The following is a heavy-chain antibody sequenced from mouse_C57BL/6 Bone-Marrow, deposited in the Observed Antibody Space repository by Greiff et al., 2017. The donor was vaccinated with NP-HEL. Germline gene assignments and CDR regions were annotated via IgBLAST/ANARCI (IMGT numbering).Heavy chain of an antibody. J-gene: IGHJ3*01. CDR3: ARDLYDYDVGFAY. CDR1: GFNIKDYY. Sequence: VQLKESGAELVKPGASVKLSCTASGFNIKDYYMHWVKQRTEQGLEWIGRIDPEDGETKYAPKFQGKATITADTSSNTASLQLSRRTSEDTAVYYCARDLYDYDVGFAYWGQGTLVTVSA. CDR2: IDPEDGET. V-gene: IGHV14-2*01. D-gene: IGHD2-4*01.